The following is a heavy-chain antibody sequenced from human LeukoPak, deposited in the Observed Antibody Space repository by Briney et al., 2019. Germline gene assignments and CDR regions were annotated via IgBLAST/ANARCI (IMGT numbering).Heavy chain of an antibody. CDR3: ARSSTGLEFDY. Sequence: GASVKVSCKASGYTFTSYGISWVRQAPGQGLEWMGWISGNTGNTNYAQKLQGRVTMTTDTSTSTAYMELRSLRSDDTAAYYCARSSTGLEFDYWGQGTLVTVSS. D-gene: IGHD1-1*01. CDR1: GYTFTSYG. J-gene: IGHJ4*02. V-gene: IGHV1-18*01. CDR2: ISGNTGNT.